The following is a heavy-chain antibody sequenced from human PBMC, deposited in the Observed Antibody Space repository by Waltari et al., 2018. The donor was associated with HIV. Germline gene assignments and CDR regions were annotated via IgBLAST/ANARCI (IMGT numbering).Heavy chain of an antibody. CDR2: IYPGGDN. CDR1: EFFVSSTY. CDR3: ARGIRYLAP. D-gene: IGHD3-9*01. Sequence: ESGGTLIQPGGSRRLSCVADEFFVSSTYMTWLRQSPGKSLEGRSVIYPGGDNYYGESLKGRFTLSRDNSKNTVFLQTNNLVFDDTALYFCARGIRYLAPWGRGTSVTVSS. V-gene: IGHV3-53*05. J-gene: IGHJ5*02.